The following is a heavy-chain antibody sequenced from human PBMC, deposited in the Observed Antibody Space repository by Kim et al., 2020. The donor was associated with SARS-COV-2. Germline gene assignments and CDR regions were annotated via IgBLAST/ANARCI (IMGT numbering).Heavy chain of an antibody. V-gene: IGHV4-39*07. Sequence: NPSLKSRVTISVDTSKNQFSLKLSSVTAADTAVYYCARYRAAAGTKYFQHWGQGTLVTVSS. J-gene: IGHJ1*01. CDR3: ARYRAAAGTKYFQH. D-gene: IGHD6-13*01.